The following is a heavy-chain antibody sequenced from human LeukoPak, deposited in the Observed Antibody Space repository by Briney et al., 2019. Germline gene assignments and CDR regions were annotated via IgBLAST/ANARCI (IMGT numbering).Heavy chain of an antibody. D-gene: IGHD2-15*01. Sequence: SVKVSCKASGGTFSSYAISWVRQAPGQGLEWMGRIIPILGIANYAQKFQGRVTITADKSTSTAYMELSSLRSEDTAVYYCARDKGEYCSGGSCLGEEAFDIWGQGTLVTVSS. J-gene: IGHJ3*02. CDR1: GGTFSSYA. CDR2: IIPILGIA. V-gene: IGHV1-69*04. CDR3: ARDKGEYCSGGSCLGEEAFDI.